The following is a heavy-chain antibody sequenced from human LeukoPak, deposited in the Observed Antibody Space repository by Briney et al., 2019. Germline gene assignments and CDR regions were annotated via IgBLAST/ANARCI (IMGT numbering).Heavy chain of an antibody. D-gene: IGHD3-10*01. J-gene: IGHJ6*02. V-gene: IGHV3-23*01. CDR2: VSGSGGST. Sequence: WGSLRLSCAASGFTFSSYATSWVRQAPGKGLEWVSVVSGSGGSTYYADSVKGRFTISRDNSKNTLYLQMNSLRAEDTAVYYCAKDKSYYGSGNYGMDVWGQGTTVTVS. CDR3: AKDKSYYGSGNYGMDV. CDR1: GFTFSSYA.